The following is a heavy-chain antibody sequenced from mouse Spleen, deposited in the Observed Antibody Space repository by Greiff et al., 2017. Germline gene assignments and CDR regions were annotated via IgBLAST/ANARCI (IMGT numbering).Heavy chain of an antibody. Sequence: ESGPGLVKPSQSLSLTCSVTGYSITSGYYWNWIRQFPGNKLEWMGYISYDGSNNYNPSLKNRISITRDTSKNQFFLKLNSVTTEDTATYYCARLRYRYDWFAYWGQGTLVTVSA. J-gene: IGHJ3*01. D-gene: IGHD2-14*01. CDR2: ISYDGSN. CDR3: ARLRYRYDWFAY. CDR1: GYSITSGYY. V-gene: IGHV3-6*01.